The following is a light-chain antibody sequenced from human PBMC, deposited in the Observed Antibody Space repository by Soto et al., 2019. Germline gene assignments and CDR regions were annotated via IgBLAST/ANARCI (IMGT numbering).Light chain of an antibody. CDR1: NIGTKS. J-gene: IGLJ2*01. CDR2: YDN. Sequence: SYELTQPPSVSVAPGKTASITCGGNNIGTKSVHWYQQKPGQAPVLVIYYDNDRPSGIPERFSGSNSGNTATLTISRVDAGDEADYFCQVWDSRSDHVIFGGGTQLTVL. CDR3: QVWDSRSDHVI. V-gene: IGLV3-21*04.